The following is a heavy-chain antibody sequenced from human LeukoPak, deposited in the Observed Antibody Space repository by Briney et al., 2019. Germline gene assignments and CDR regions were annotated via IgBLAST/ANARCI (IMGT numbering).Heavy chain of an antibody. J-gene: IGHJ4*02. CDR3: ASLRSDSSGYYNLRIDY. CDR2: IYYSGST. D-gene: IGHD3-22*01. CDR1: GGSVSSGSYY. Sequence: SETLSLTCTVSGGSVSSGSYYWRWIRQPPGKGLEWIGYIYYSGSTNYNPSLKSRVTISVDSSKNQFSLKLSSVTAADTAVYYCASLRSDSSGYYNLRIDYWGQGTLVTVS. V-gene: IGHV4-61*01.